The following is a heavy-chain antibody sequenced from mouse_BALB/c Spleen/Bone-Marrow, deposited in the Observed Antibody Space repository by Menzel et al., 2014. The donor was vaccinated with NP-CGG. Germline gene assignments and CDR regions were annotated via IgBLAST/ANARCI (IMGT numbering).Heavy chain of an antibody. J-gene: IGHJ2*01. Sequence: VQLQQSGRELVKPGASVKVSCKASGYAFTSYNMYWVKQSHGKSLEWMGYIDPYSGGTSYNQKFKVKATLTVDKSSSTAYVHLNSLTSEDSAVYYCARNLGYGYFDYWGQGTTLTVSS. V-gene: IGHV1S135*01. CDR2: IDPYSGGT. CDR3: ARNLGYGYFDY. D-gene: IGHD3-1*01. CDR1: GYAFTSYN.